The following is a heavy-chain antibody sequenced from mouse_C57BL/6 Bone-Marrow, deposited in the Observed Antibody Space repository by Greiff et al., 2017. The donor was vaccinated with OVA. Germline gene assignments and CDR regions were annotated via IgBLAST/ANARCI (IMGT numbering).Heavy chain of an antibody. V-gene: IGHV1-54*01. Sequence: VQLQQSGAELVRPGTSVKVSCKASGYAFTNYLIEWVKQRPGQGLEWIGVINPGSGGTNYNEKFKGKATLTADKSSSTAYMQLSSLTSEDSAVYFCARGYYGSSLYWDFDVWGTGTTVTVSS. J-gene: IGHJ1*03. CDR1: GYAFTNYL. D-gene: IGHD1-1*01. CDR3: ARGYYGSSLYWDFDV. CDR2: INPGSGGT.